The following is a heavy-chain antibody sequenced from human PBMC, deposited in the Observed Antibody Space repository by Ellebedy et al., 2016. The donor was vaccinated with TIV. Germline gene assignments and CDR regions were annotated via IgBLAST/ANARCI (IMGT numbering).Heavy chain of an antibody. D-gene: IGHD3-10*01. CDR1: GGSISSSSYY. CDR3: ARDRGYYYGSGYDY. Sequence: MPGGSLRLSCTVSGGSISSSSYYLGWIRQPPGKGLEWIGSIYYSGSTYYNPSRRRRVTISLDTSKNQFSLKLSSVTAADTAVYYCARDRGYYYGSGYDYWGQGTLVTVSS. CDR2: IYYSGST. V-gene: IGHV4-39*07. J-gene: IGHJ4*02.